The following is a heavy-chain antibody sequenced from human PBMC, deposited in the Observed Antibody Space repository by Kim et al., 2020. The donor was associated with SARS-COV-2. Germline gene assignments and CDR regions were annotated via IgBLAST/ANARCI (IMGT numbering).Heavy chain of an antibody. D-gene: IGHD3-10*01. V-gene: IGHV1-2*02. Sequence: QKCQGRVTMTRDTSIGTAYMELSRLRSDDTAVYYCARVITMVRGVDAFDIWGQGTMVTVSS. CDR3: ARVITMVRGVDAFDI. J-gene: IGHJ3*02.